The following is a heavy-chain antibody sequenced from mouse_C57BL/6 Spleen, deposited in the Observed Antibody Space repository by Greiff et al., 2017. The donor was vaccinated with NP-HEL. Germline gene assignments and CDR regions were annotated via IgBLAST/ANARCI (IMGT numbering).Heavy chain of an antibody. CDR2: IDPNSGGT. D-gene: IGHD1-1*01. CDR3: ARSVFITTVVELDY. V-gene: IGHV1-72*01. CDR1: GYTFTSYW. J-gene: IGHJ2*01. Sequence: VQLQQSGAELVKPGASVKLSCKASGYTFTSYWMHWVKQRPGRGLEWMGRIDPNSGGTKYNEKFKSKATLTVDKPSSTAYMQLSSRTFEDSSVYYCARSVFITTVVELDYWGQGTTLTVSS.